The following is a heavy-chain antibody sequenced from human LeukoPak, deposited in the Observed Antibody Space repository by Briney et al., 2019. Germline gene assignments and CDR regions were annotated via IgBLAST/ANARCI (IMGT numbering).Heavy chain of an antibody. V-gene: IGHV5-10-1*01. D-gene: IGHD3-10*01. CDR1: GYSFTSYW. CDR2: IDPSDSYN. Sequence: GESLKISCKGSGYSFTSYWISWVRQMPGKGVEWMGRIDPSDSYNNYSPSFQGHVTISADKSISTAYLQWSSLKASDTAMYYCARHMVSWAMNYWGQGTLVTVSS. J-gene: IGHJ4*02. CDR3: ARHMVSWAMNY.